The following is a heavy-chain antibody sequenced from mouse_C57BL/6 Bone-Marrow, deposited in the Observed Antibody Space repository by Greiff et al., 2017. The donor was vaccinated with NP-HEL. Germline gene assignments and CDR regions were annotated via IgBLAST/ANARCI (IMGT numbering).Heavy chain of an antibody. CDR2: IYPRSGNT. Sequence: VKLQESGAELARPGASVKLSCKASGYTFTSYGISWVKQRTGQGLEWIGEIYPRSGNTYYNEKFKGKATLTADKSSSTAYMELRSLTSEDSAVYFCARPYYYGSSSYAMDYWGQGTSVTVSS. CDR3: ARPYYYGSSSYAMDY. V-gene: IGHV1-81*01. D-gene: IGHD1-1*01. J-gene: IGHJ4*01. CDR1: GYTFTSYG.